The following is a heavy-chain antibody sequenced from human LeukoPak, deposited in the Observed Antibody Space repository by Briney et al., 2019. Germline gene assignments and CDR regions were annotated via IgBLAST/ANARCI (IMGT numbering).Heavy chain of an antibody. CDR1: GLTVSSNY. V-gene: IGHV3-53*01. J-gene: IGHJ4*02. CDR3: ARVTLGFDSRTYYPTTFDY. CDR2: IYTGGSS. D-gene: IGHD3-22*01. Sequence: GGSLRLSCAASGLTVSSNYMSWVRQAPGKGLEWVSLIYTGGSSYYADSVKGRFTISRDTSINTLYLQMNSLRVEDAAVYYCARVTLGFDSRTYYPTTFDYWGQGTQVTVSS.